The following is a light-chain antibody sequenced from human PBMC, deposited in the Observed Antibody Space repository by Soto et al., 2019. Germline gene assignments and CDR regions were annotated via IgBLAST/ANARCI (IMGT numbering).Light chain of an antibody. CDR3: TSYTSSRTPYV. V-gene: IGLV2-14*01. CDR1: SSDVGGYTY. J-gene: IGLJ1*01. Sequence: SALTQPASVSGSPGPSITISCAGTSSDVGGYTYVSWYQQHPGKAPKLMIYDVSNRPSGVSNRFSGSKSGNTASLTISGLQAEDEADYYCTSYTSSRTPYVFGGGTKVTVL. CDR2: DVS.